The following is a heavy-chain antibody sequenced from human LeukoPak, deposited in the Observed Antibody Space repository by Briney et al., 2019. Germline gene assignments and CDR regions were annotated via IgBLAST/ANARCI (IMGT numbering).Heavy chain of an antibody. CDR2: IIPIFGTA. CDR3: ARDVIAVAGINWFDP. D-gene: IGHD6-19*01. Sequence: SVKVSCKASGGTFSSYAISWVRQAPGQGLEWMGGIIPIFGTANYAQKFQGRVTITADKSTSTAYMELSSLRSEDTAVYYCARDVIAVAGINWFDPWGQGTLVTVSS. J-gene: IGHJ5*02. CDR1: GGTFSSYA. V-gene: IGHV1-69*06.